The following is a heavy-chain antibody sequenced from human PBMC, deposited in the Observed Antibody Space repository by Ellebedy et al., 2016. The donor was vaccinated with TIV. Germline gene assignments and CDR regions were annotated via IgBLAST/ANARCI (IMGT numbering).Heavy chain of an antibody. Sequence: ESLKISCTVSGGSISSYYWSWIRQPPGKGLEWIGYIYYSGSTNYNPSLKSRVTMSVDTSKNQLSLKLSSVTAADTAVYYCARDGSYFYDSSGYYGRIYYYYGMDVWGQGTTVTVSS. J-gene: IGHJ6*02. CDR3: ARDGSYFYDSSGYYGRIYYYYGMDV. V-gene: IGHV4-59*12. D-gene: IGHD3-22*01. CDR2: IYYSGST. CDR1: GGSISSYY.